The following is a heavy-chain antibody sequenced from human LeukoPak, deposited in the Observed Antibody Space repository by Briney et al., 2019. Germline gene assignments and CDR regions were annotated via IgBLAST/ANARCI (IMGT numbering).Heavy chain of an antibody. J-gene: IGHJ4*02. D-gene: IGHD5-18*01. CDR1: GFTFSSYG. CDR3: AKDIGLGYSYGYCFNY. V-gene: IGHV3-30*18. CDR2: ISYDGSNK. Sequence: GGSLRLSCAASGFTFSSYGMHWVRQAPGKGLEWVAVISYDGSNKYYADSVKGRFTISRDNSKNTLYLQMNSLRAEDTAVYYCAKDIGLGYSYGYCFNYWGQGTLVTVSS.